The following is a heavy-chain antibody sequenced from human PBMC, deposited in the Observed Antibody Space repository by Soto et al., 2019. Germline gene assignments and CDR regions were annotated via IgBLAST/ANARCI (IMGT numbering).Heavy chain of an antibody. J-gene: IGHJ5*02. Sequence: GGSLRLSCAASGFTFSRHAMHWVRQAPGKGLEWVAIISYDGSTTYHADPVKGRFAISRDNSKNTLYLQMNSLRTDDTAVYFCARHLASTVTTSDWFDPWGQGTLVTVSS. D-gene: IGHD4-4*01. CDR2: ISYDGSTT. CDR1: GFTFSRHA. CDR3: ARHLASTVTTSDWFDP. V-gene: IGHV3-30*09.